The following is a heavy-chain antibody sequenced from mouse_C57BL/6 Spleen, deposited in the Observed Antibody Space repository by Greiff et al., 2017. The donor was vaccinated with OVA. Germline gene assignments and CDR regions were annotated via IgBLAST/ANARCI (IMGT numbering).Heavy chain of an antibody. D-gene: IGHD2-2*01. CDR1: GFSLTSYG. CDR2: IWSGGST. V-gene: IGHV2-2*01. Sequence: VMLVESGPGLVQPSQSLSITCTVSGFSLTSYGVHWVRQSPGKGLEWLGVIWSGGSTDYNAAFISRLSISKDNSKSQVFFKMNSLQADDTAIYYCARNDGYDGGGFDYWGQGTTLTVSS. CDR3: ARNDGYDGGGFDY. J-gene: IGHJ2*01.